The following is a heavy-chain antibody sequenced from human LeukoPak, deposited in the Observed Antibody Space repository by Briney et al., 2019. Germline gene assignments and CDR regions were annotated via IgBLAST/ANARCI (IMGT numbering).Heavy chain of an antibody. CDR3: ARANRPYYSDF. V-gene: IGHV4-59*01. J-gene: IGHJ4*02. CDR1: GGSINNFY. CDR2: IYYTGST. Sequence: PSETLSLTCTVSGGSINNFYWSWIRQPPGKGLEWIGYIYYTGSTNYNPSLKSRVTISVDTSKNQFSPKLSSVTAADTAVYYCARANRPYYSDFWGQGTLVTVSS. D-gene: IGHD3-16*01.